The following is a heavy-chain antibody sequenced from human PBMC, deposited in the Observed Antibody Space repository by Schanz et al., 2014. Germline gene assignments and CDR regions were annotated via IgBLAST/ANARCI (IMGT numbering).Heavy chain of an antibody. CDR1: GFTVNNYA. CDR2: LTGSGGGT. CDR3: AKDQGSYGSGSYSYFDY. D-gene: IGHD3-10*01. V-gene: IGHV3-23*01. Sequence: EVQLLESGGRLVQPGGSLRLSCTVSGFTVNNYAMNWVRQAPGRGLEWVSSLTGSGGGTYYADSVRGRFAISRDNSKNTLYLEMNSLRAEDTAVYYCAKDQGSYGSGSYSYFDYWGQGTLATVSS. J-gene: IGHJ4*02.